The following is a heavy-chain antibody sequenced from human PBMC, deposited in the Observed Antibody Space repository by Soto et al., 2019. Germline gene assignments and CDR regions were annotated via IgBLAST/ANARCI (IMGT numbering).Heavy chain of an antibody. V-gene: IGHV3-53*01. CDR3: ARDQWRSGYPYGLDY. Sequence: GGSLRLSCAASGFTVSSNYMSWVRQAPGKGLEWVSVIYSGGSTYYADSVKGRFTISRDNSKNTLYLQMNSLRAEDTAVYYCARDQWRSGYPYGLDYWGQGTLVTVSS. CDR1: GFTVSSNY. D-gene: IGHD3-22*01. CDR2: IYSGGST. J-gene: IGHJ4*02.